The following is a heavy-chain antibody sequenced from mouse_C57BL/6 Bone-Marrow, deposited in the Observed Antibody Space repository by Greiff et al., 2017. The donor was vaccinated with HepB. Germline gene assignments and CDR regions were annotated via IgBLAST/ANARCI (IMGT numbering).Heavy chain of an antibody. CDR1: GYSITNGNHW. Sequence: EVKLLESGPALVKPSQTVSLTCTVTGYSITNGNHWWNWIRQVSGSKLEWIGYISSSGSTDSNPSLKSRISITRDTSKNQLFLQLNSVTTEDIATYYCARDYYGSSYSYWYFDVWGTGTTVTVSS. J-gene: IGHJ1*03. V-gene: IGHV3-4*01. CDR2: ISSSGST. D-gene: IGHD1-1*01. CDR3: ARDYYGSSYSYWYFDV.